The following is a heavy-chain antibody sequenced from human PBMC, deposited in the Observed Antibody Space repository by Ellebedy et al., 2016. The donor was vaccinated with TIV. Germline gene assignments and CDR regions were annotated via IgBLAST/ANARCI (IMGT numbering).Heavy chain of an antibody. CDR1: GGSITEYY. CDR2: MYHSGST. V-gene: IGHV4-59*08. Sequence: MPSETLSLTCAVSGGSITEYYWAWIRLPPGKAPEFIGHMYHSGSTNYNPSLQSRVTISLDTSKNQFFLKLTSVTDADTAVYYCARRTYLHGLDFWGRGTTVTVSS. CDR3: ARRTYLHGLDF. J-gene: IGHJ6*02.